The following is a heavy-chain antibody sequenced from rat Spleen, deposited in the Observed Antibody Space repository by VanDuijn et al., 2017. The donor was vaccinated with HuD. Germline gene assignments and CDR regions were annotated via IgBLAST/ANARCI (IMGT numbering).Heavy chain of an antibody. CDR3: ARGADTMGTQDFDY. Sequence: EVQLVESGGGLVQSGGSLKLSCAASGFTFSDYYMAWVRQAPTKGLEWVASITNSGGSTYYPDSVKGRFTISRDNAKSTLYLQMDSLRSEDTATYYCARGADTMGTQDFDYWGQGVMVTVSS. CDR2: ITNSGGST. J-gene: IGHJ2*01. CDR1: GFTFSDYY. D-gene: IGHD1-7*01. V-gene: IGHV5-25*01.